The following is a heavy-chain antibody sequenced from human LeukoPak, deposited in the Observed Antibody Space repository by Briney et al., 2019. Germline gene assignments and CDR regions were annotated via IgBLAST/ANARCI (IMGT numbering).Heavy chain of an antibody. CDR2: ISGSGGST. D-gene: IGHD2-21*02. Sequence: GGSLRLSCAASGFTFSSYAMSWVRQAPGKGLEWVSAISGSGGSTYYADSVKGRFTISRDNSKNTLYLQMNSLRAEDTAVYYCATKVYCGGDCYSLAYWGQGTLVTVSS. CDR3: ATKVYCGGDCYSLAY. J-gene: IGHJ4*02. V-gene: IGHV3-23*01. CDR1: GFTFSSYA.